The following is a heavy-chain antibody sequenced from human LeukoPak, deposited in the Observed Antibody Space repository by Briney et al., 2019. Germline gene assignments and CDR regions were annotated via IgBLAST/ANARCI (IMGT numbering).Heavy chain of an antibody. J-gene: IGHJ4*02. V-gene: IGHV3-23*01. Sequence: GSLRLSCAASGFSFSSYAMTWARQAPVKGLEWVSAISGDGTRTYYADSVKGRFTISRDNSKNTLYLEMSSLRVEDTAIYYCAKWPEGAMDYFDYWGQGTLVTVSS. CDR1: GFSFSSYA. D-gene: IGHD3-16*01. CDR3: AKWPEGAMDYFDY. CDR2: ISGDGTRT.